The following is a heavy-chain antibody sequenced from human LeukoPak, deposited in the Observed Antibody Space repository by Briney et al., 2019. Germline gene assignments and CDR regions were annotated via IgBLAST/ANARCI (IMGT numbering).Heavy chain of an antibody. V-gene: IGHV1-69*05. D-gene: IGHD2-2*01. CDR1: GGTFSSYA. CDR2: IIPIFGTA. CDR3: ARGPGYCSSTSCYGTWFDP. J-gene: IGHJ5*02. Sequence: GASVKVSCKASGGTFSSYAISWVRQAPGQGLEWMGRIIPIFGTANYAQKFQGRVTITTDESTSTAYMELSRLRSDDTAVYYCARGPGYCSSTSCYGTWFDPWGQGTPVTVSS.